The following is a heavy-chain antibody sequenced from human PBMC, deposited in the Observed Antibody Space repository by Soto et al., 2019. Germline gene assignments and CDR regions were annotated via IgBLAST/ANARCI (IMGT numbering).Heavy chain of an antibody. CDR2: IYYSGST. J-gene: IGHJ6*02. D-gene: IGHD5-18*01. CDR3: ARDSYGPLDV. Sequence: QVQLQESGPGLVKPSETLSLTCTVSGGSISGYYWSWIRQPPGKGLEWIGYIYYSGSTNYNPSLKSRVTISVDTSKNQLSLKLSSVTAADTAVFYCARDSYGPLDVWGQGTTVTVSS. V-gene: IGHV4-59*01. CDR1: GGSISGYY.